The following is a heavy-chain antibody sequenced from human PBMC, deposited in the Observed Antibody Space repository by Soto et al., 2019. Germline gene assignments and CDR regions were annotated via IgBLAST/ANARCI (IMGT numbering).Heavy chain of an antibody. CDR2: INSDGSST. CDR3: ASGARYYDSSGYIPR. J-gene: IGHJ4*02. Sequence: GSLRLSCAASGFTFSSYWMHWVRQAPGKGLVWVSRINSDGSSTSYADSVKGRFTISRDNAKNTLYLQMNSLRAEDTAVYYCASGARYYDSSGYIPRWGQGTLVTVSS. V-gene: IGHV3-74*01. CDR1: GFTFSSYW. D-gene: IGHD3-22*01.